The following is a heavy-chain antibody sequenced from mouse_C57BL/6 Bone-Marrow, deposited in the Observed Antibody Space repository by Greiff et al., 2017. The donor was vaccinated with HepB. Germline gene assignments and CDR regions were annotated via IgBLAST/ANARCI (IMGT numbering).Heavy chain of an antibody. CDR2: ISNLAYSI. Sequence: EVKLMESGGGLVQPGGSLKLSCAASGFTFSDYGMAWVRQAPRKGPEWVAFISNLAYSIYYADTVTGRFTISRENATNTLYLEMSSLRTEDTAMYYCARQGWYFDVWGTGTTVTVSA. CDR3: ARQGWYFDV. V-gene: IGHV5-15*01. J-gene: IGHJ1*03. CDR1: GFTFSDYG.